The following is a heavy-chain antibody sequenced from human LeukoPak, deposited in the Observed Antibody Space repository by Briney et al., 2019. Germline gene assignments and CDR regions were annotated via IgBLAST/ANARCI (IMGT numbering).Heavy chain of an antibody. CDR3: AKDQGYSFDY. J-gene: IGHJ4*02. Sequence: PGGSLRLSCAASGFAFSTYAMSWVRQAPGKGLEWVSAISGSGAKTYYADSVKGRFAISRDNSKNTLYLQMNSLRAEDTALYYCAKDQGYSFDYWGQGTLVTVSS. CDR2: ISGSGAKT. CDR1: GFAFSTYA. D-gene: IGHD5-18*01. V-gene: IGHV3-23*01.